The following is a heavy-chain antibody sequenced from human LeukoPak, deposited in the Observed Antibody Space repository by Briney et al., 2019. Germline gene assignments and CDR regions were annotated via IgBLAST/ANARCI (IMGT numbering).Heavy chain of an antibody. Sequence: GASLQISCKCSGYIFTTYWIGWGRQLPGKGLEWMGIIYPGDSDTRYSPSFQGQVTISADKSISTAYLQWSSLKASDTAMYYCARGEAQGDYWGQGTLVTVSS. CDR2: IYPGDSDT. CDR3: ARGEAQGDY. CDR1: GYIFTTYW. J-gene: IGHJ4*02. D-gene: IGHD2-21*01. V-gene: IGHV5-51*01.